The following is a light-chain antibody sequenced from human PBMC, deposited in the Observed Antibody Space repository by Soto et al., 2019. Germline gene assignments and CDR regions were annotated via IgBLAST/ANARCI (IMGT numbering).Light chain of an antibody. Sequence: QSVLTQPPSASGTPGQRVTISCSGSSSHIGSNYVYWYQQLPGAAPKLLIYRNNQRPSGVPDRFSGSKSGTSASLAISGLRSEDEADYYCAAWDDSRSGFVVFGGGTKLTVL. V-gene: IGLV1-47*01. CDR2: RNN. J-gene: IGLJ2*01. CDR1: SSHIGSNY. CDR3: AAWDDSRSGFVV.